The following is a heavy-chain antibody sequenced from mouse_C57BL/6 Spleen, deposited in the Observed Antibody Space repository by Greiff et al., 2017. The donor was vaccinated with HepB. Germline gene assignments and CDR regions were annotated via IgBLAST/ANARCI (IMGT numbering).Heavy chain of an antibody. Sequence: QVQLQQPGAELVRPGTSVKLSCKASGYTFTSYWMHWVKQRPGQGLEWIGVIDPSDSYTNYNQKFKGKATLTVDTSSSTAYMQLSSLTSEDSAVYYCARYYGYDDYAMDYWGQGTSVTVSS. D-gene: IGHD2-2*01. CDR2: IDPSDSYT. CDR3: ARYYGYDDYAMDY. V-gene: IGHV1-59*01. J-gene: IGHJ4*01. CDR1: GYTFTSYW.